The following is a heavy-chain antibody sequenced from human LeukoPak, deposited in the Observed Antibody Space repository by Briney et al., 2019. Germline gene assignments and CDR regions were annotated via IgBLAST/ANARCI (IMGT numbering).Heavy chain of an antibody. Sequence: AGGSLRLSCAASGFTLRSYAMRGVRQAPGKGLEGGSAISGSGGSTYYADSVKGRFTISRDNSKNTQYLQMKSLRAEDTAVYYCAKGGIIRDAFDIWGQGTMVTVSS. V-gene: IGHV3-23*01. J-gene: IGHJ3*02. CDR2: ISGSGGST. D-gene: IGHD2-15*01. CDR1: GFTLRSYA. CDR3: AKGGIIRDAFDI.